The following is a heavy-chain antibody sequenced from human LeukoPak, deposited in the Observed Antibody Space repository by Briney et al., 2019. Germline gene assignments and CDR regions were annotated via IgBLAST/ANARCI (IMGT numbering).Heavy chain of an antibody. CDR2: IIPILGIA. D-gene: IGHD5-12*01. V-gene: IGHV1-69*04. CDR3: ARGTGDIVALDSGFDY. J-gene: IGHJ4*02. CDR1: AGTFSSYA. Sequence: ASVKVSCKASAGTFSSYAISWVRQAPGQGLEWMGRIIPILGIANYAQKFQGRVTITADKSTSTAYMELSSLRSEDTAVYYCARGTGDIVALDSGFDYWGQGTLVTVSS.